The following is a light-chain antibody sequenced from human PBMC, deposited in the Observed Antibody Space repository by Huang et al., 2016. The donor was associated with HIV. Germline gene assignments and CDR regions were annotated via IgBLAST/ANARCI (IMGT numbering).Light chain of an antibody. CDR1: QSVSSSY. J-gene: IGKJ2*01. CDR2: GPS. Sequence: EIVLTQSPGTLSLSPGERATLSCRASQSVSSSYLAWYQQTPGQAPRLLIDGPSSRATGIPDRFSGSGSGTDCTLTISRLEPEDFAVYYCQQYGSSPLYTFGQGTKLEIK. CDR3: QQYGSSPLYT. V-gene: IGKV3-20*01.